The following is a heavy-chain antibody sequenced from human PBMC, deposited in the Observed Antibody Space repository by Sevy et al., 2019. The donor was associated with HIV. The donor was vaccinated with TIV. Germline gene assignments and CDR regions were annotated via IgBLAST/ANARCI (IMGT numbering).Heavy chain of an antibody. D-gene: IGHD3-16*01. Sequence: SETLSLTCTVSGGSISSSRHYWGWIRQSPGKRLEWIGSRFYSGGAYYNPSLRSRVTMSVDTSNNQFSLNVNSVTAAETAVYYCARHPLGNWFDLSGQGILVTVSS. V-gene: IGHV4-39*01. CDR3: ARHPLGNWFDL. J-gene: IGHJ5*02. CDR1: GGSISSSRHY. CDR2: RFYSGGA.